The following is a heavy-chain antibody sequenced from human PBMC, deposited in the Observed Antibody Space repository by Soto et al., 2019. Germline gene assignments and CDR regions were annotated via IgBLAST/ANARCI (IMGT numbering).Heavy chain of an antibody. CDR1: GGSFSGYY. D-gene: IGHD2-15*01. CDR2: VNHSGST. CDR3: ARDGYCSGGRCYSGFYDAFDI. J-gene: IGHJ3*02. Sequence: PSETLSLTCGLYGGSFSGYYWRWIRQPPGKGLEWIGEVNHSGSTNYNQSLKSRVTISVDTSKNQFSLKLSSVTAADTAVYSCARDGYCSGGRCYSGFYDAFDIWGQGTMVTVSS. V-gene: IGHV4-34*01.